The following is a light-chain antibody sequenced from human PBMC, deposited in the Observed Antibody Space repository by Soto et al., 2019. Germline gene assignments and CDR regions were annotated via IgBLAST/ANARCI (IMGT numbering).Light chain of an antibody. V-gene: IGKV3-20*01. J-gene: IGKJ1*01. CDR2: GAS. CDR1: QGVSSSY. CDR3: QQYGSSRWT. Sequence: EIVLTQSPGTLSLSPGERATLSCRASQGVSSSYLAWYQQNRGKAPRLLIYGASSRAPGIPDRFGGSGSGTDFTLTISRLEPEDFAVYYCQQYGSSRWTFGQGTKVEIK.